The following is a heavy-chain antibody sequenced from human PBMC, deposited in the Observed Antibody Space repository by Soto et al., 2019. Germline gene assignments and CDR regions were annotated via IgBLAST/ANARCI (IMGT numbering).Heavy chain of an antibody. D-gene: IGHD2-2*01. CDR3: ARRYCSSTSCQVDYYGMDV. CDR2: INPNSGGT. Sequence: QVQLVQSGAEVKKPGASVKVSCKAPGYTFTGYYMHWVRQAPGQGLEWMGWINPNSGGTKYAQKFQGWVTMTRDTSISTAYMELSRLRSDDTAVYYCARRYCSSTSCQVDYYGMDVWGQGTTVTVSS. V-gene: IGHV1-2*04. CDR1: GYTFTGYY. J-gene: IGHJ6*02.